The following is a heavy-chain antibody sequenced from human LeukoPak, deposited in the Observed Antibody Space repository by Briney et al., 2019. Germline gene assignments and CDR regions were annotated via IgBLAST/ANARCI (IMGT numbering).Heavy chain of an antibody. CDR1: GFTFSSYG. CDR2: ISSSSSYI. V-gene: IGHV3-21*01. Sequence: GGSLRLSCAASGFTFSSYGMHWVRQAPGKGLEWVSSISSSSSYIYYADSVKGRFTISRDNAKNSLYLQMNSLRAEDTAVYYCARDRFRGSYDYWGQGTLVPVSS. CDR3: ARDRFRGSYDY. J-gene: IGHJ4*02. D-gene: IGHD1-26*01.